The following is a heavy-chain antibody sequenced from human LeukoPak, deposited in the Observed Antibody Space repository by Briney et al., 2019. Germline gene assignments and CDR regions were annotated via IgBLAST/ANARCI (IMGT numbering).Heavy chain of an antibody. Sequence: GGSLRLSCAASGFTFSSYWMSWVRQAPGKGLEWVANIKQDGSEKYYVDSVKGRFTISRDNAKNSLNLQMNSLRAEDTAVYYCARYVLISSSLRDAFDIWGQGTMVTVSS. D-gene: IGHD6-6*01. J-gene: IGHJ3*02. CDR1: GFTFSSYW. V-gene: IGHV3-7*01. CDR3: ARYVLISSSLRDAFDI. CDR2: IKQDGSEK.